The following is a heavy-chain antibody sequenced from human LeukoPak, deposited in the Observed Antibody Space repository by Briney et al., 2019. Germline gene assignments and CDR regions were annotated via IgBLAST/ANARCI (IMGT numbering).Heavy chain of an antibody. CDR1: GFTFSSYG. Sequence: GGSLRLSCAASGFTFSSYGMHWVRQAPGKGLEWVAFIRYDGSNKYYADSVKGRFTISRDNSKNTLYLQMNSLRAEDTAVHYCAKDAEMATMYFDYWGQGTLVTVSS. J-gene: IGHJ4*02. CDR3: AKDAEMATMYFDY. CDR2: IRYDGSNK. V-gene: IGHV3-30*02. D-gene: IGHD5-24*01.